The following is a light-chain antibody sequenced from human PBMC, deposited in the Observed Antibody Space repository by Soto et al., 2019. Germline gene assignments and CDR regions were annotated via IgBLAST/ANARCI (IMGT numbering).Light chain of an antibody. J-gene: IGKJ2*01. V-gene: IGKV1-39*01. CDR1: QSITTY. CDR3: QQSDSTPYT. Sequence: IQMTQSPSSLSASVGDRLTITCRASQSITTYLNWYQQKPGKAPKLLIYTASSLQRGVPSRFSGSGSGTDFTLTISSLQPEDFATYYCQQSDSTPYTFGQGTKLEIK. CDR2: TAS.